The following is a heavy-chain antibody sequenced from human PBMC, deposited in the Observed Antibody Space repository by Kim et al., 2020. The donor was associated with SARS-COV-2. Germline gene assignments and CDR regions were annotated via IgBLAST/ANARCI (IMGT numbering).Heavy chain of an antibody. Sequence: SVKVSCKASGGTFSSYGLTWVRQAPGQGPEWMGRIIPMVDVVNYAPKYQGRVTITADKSTSTTFMELSRLTSDDTAVYYCARLGAVAGTIDYWGLGTLVTVSS. V-gene: IGHV1-69*04. J-gene: IGHJ4*02. CDR2: IIPMVDVV. CDR1: GGTFSSYG. D-gene: IGHD6-19*01. CDR3: ARLGAVAGTIDY.